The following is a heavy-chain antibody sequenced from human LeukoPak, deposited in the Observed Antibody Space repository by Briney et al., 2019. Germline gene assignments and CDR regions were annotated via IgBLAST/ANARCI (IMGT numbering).Heavy chain of an antibody. CDR2: ISAHNGDT. V-gene: IGHV1-18*01. CDR3: ARVKARSGSYSLDY. J-gene: IGHJ4*02. D-gene: IGHD1-26*01. Sequence: GASVKVSCKASGYTFTTYGISWVRQAPGQGLEWMGWISAHNGDTNYAQRLQGRVTMTTDTSTSTAYMELRSLRSDDTAVYYCARVKARSGSYSLDYWGQGTLVTASS. CDR1: GYTFTTYG.